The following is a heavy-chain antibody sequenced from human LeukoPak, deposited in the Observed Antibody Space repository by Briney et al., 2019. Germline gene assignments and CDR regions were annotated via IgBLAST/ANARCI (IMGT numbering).Heavy chain of an antibody. D-gene: IGHD3-10*01. Sequence: SETLSLTCTVSGGSISGYYWSWIRQPPGKGLEWIGYIYYTGNTNYNPSLKSRVTMSVDTSKTQFSLRLTSVTAADTAVYYCARTDYHGSGSFYDNWFDPWGQGTLVTVSS. J-gene: IGHJ5*02. CDR3: ARTDYHGSGSFYDNWFDP. CDR1: GGSISGYY. CDR2: IYYTGNT. V-gene: IGHV4-59*01.